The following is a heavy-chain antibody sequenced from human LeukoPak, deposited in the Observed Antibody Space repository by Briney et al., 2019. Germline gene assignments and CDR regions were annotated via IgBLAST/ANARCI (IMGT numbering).Heavy chain of an antibody. J-gene: IGHJ4*02. Sequence: PGGSLRLSCAASGFTFSSYWMPWVRQAPGKGLVWVSRINTDGSSTSYADSVKGRFTISRDNAKNTLYLQMNSLRAEDTAVYYCARVNCGGDCYSSLFDYWGQGTLVTVSS. CDR1: GFTFSSYW. CDR3: ARVNCGGDCYSSLFDY. V-gene: IGHV3-74*01. CDR2: INTDGSST. D-gene: IGHD2-21*02.